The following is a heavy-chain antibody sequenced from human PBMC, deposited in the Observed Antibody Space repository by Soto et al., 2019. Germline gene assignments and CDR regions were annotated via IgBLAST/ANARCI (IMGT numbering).Heavy chain of an antibody. Sequence: ASVKVSCKASGYAFTSYAMHWVRQAPGQRLEWMGWINAGNGNTKYSQKFQGRVTITRDTSASTAYMELSSLRSEDTAVYYCARGNWNDDFGDAFDIWGQGTMVTVSS. CDR2: INAGNGNT. CDR1: GYAFTSYA. D-gene: IGHD1-20*01. CDR3: ARGNWNDDFGDAFDI. J-gene: IGHJ3*02. V-gene: IGHV1-3*01.